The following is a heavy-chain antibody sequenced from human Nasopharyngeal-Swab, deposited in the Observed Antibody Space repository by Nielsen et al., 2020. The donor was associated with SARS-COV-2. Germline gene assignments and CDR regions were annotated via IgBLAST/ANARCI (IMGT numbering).Heavy chain of an antibody. CDR2: IYYSGST. CDR3: ARRSGYSYGYALDN. V-gene: IGHV4-61*07. D-gene: IGHD5-18*01. J-gene: IGHJ4*02. Sequence: WIRQPPGKGLEWIGYIYYSGSTNYNPSLKSRVTISVDTSKNQFSLKLSSVTAADTAIYYCARRSGYSYGYALDNWGPGALVTVSS.